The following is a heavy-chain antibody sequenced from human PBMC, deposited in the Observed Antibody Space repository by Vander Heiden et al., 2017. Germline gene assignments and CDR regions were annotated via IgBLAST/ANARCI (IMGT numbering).Heavy chain of an antibody. V-gene: IGHV3-11*01. Sequence: QVQLVESGGGLVKPGGSLRLSCAASGFPFSDYYMSWIRQAPGKGLEWVSYISSSGNTIYYADSVKGRFTISRDNAKNSLYLQMNSLRAEDTAVYYCARGRDYVWGSYRYNYFDYWGQGTLVTVSS. CDR2: ISSSGNTI. D-gene: IGHD3-16*02. J-gene: IGHJ4*02. CDR1: GFPFSDYY. CDR3: ARGRDYVWGSYRYNYFDY.